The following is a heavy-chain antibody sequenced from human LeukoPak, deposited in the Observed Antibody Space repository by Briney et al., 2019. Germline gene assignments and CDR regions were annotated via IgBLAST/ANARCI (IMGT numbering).Heavy chain of an antibody. Sequence: SETLARNCAVSGGSISSSNWGSLVRQPPGKGLEWIGEIYHSGSTNYNPSLKSRVTISVDKSKNQFSLKLSSVTAADTAVYYCARGRVRGVIITPYYYYGMDVWGKGTTVTVSS. CDR3: ARGRVRGVIITPYYYYGMDV. CDR1: GGSISSSNW. D-gene: IGHD3-10*01. J-gene: IGHJ6*04. V-gene: IGHV4-4*02. CDR2: IYHSGST.